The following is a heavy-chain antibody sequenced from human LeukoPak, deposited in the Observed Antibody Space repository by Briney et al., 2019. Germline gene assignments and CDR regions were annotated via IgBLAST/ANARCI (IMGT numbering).Heavy chain of an antibody. CDR3: ARDRHYSDSSGYWTSSYYYMDV. D-gene: IGHD3-22*01. Sequence: PGGSLSLSRALSGFPFSSYSVNGVRQAPGKAVEWWSCISNCSSYIHYEDSVKGRFTISRDNAKNSLYLQMNSLRAEDTAVYYCARDRHYSDSSGYWTSSYYYMDVWGKGTTVTVSS. CDR1: GFPFSSYS. J-gene: IGHJ6*03. CDR2: ISNCSSYI. V-gene: IGHV3-21*01.